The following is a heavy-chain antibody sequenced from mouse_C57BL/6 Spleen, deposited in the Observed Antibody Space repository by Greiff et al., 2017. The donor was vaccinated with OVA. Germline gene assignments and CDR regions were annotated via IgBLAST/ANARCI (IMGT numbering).Heavy chain of an antibody. V-gene: IGHV5-16*01. J-gene: IGHJ1*03. D-gene: IGHD1-1*01. Sequence: EVQVVEPEGGLVQPGSSMKLSCTASGFTFSDYYMAWVRQVPEQGLEWVANINSDGSSTYYLDSLKSRFIISRDNANNILYLQMSSLKSEDTATXYCARSYYGSYWYFDVWGTGTTVTVSS. CDR2: INSDGSST. CDR3: ARSYYGSYWYFDV. CDR1: GFTFSDYY.